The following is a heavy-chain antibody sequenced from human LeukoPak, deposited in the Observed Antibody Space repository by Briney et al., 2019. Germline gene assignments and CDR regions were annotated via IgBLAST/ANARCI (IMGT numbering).Heavy chain of an antibody. J-gene: IGHJ4*02. CDR3: ARGLQPSSTLSSRAFDY. CDR1: GFTFSTYA. D-gene: IGHD2-21*02. CDR2: ISSGGSDK. Sequence: PGGSLRLSCAASGFTFSTYAVHWVRQAPGKGLEWVAVISSGGSDKYHAGSVKGRFTISRDNSKNTLYLQMDSLRAEDTAVYYCARGLQPSSTLSSRAFDYWGQGTLVTVSS. V-gene: IGHV3-30*03.